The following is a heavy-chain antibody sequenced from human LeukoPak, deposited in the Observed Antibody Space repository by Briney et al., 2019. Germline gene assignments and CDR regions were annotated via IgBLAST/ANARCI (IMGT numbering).Heavy chain of an antibody. D-gene: IGHD6-13*01. Sequence: QAGGSLRLSCAASGFTFSSYAMSWVRQAPGKGLEWVSAISGSGGSTYYADSVKGRFTISRDNSKSTLYLQMNSLRAEDTAVYYCVKQGPYTSSWYFEYWGLGTLVTVSS. CDR2: ISGSGGST. V-gene: IGHV3-23*01. J-gene: IGHJ4*02. CDR1: GFTFSSYA. CDR3: VKQGPYTSSWYFEY.